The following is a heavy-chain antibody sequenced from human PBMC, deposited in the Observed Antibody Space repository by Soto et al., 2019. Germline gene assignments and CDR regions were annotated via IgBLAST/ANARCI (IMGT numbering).Heavy chain of an antibody. CDR1: GYSFTSYG. CDR3: ARGYCTTTICDPWFDP. J-gene: IGHJ5*02. V-gene: IGHV5-51*01. Sequence: PGESLKISCTGVGYSFTSYGIAWVRQMPVKGLEWMGILYPGDSDTRYSPSFQGQVTISADKSITTAYLQWSSLKASDTAMYYCARGYCTTTICDPWFDPWGQGTLVTVSS. D-gene: IGHD2-2*01. CDR2: LYPGDSDT.